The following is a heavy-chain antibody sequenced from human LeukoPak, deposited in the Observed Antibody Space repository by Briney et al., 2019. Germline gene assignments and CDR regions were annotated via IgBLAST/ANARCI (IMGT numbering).Heavy chain of an antibody. J-gene: IGHJ4*02. CDR3: AREPSYSSSWYTSCDY. CDR1: GFNFNNYN. Sequence: GGSLRLSCVASGFNFNNYNMNWVRQAPGKGLEWVSYITLSSSTIYYADSVKGRFTISRDNAKNSVYLQMNSLRAEDTAVYYCAREPSYSSSWYTSCDYWGQGTLVTVSS. V-gene: IGHV3-48*01. D-gene: IGHD6-13*01. CDR2: ITLSSSTI.